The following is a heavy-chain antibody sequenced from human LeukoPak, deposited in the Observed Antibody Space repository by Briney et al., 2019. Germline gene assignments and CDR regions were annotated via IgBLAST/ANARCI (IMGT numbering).Heavy chain of an antibody. J-gene: IGHJ4*02. Sequence: GGSLRLSCAVSGITFSDYYMNWIRQAPGKGLEWISYISPNSTYTDSADSVKGRFTISRDNSKNTLYLQMNSLRAEDTAVYYCAKVFFMDYWGQGTLVTVSS. V-gene: IGHV3-11*03. CDR1: GITFSDYY. D-gene: IGHD2-8*01. CDR3: AKVFFMDY. CDR2: ISPNSTYT.